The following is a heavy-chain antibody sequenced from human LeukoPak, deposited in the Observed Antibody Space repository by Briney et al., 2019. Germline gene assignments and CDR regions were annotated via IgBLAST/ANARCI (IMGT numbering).Heavy chain of an antibody. CDR2: ISSSSSYI. CDR3: ARDFTSSAWLD. CDR1: GFTFSSYS. D-gene: IGHD3-22*01. V-gene: IGHV3-21*01. Sequence: PGGSLRLSCAASGFTFSSYSMNWVRQAPGKGLDWVSSISSSSSYIYYADSVKGRFTISRDNAKNSLFLQMNSLRAEDTAVYYCARDFTSSAWLDWGQGTLVTVSS. J-gene: IGHJ4*02.